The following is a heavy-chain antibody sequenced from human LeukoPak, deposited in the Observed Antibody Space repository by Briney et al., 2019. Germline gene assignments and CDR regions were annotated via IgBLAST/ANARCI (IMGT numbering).Heavy chain of an antibody. CDR1: GFSLTTYE. J-gene: IGHJ3*01. CDR3: SRDISSSTRAFDV. CDR2: ITSDGSPT. D-gene: IGHD2-15*01. Sequence: PGGSLRLSCAASGFSLTTYEMTWVRQAPGKGLEWVSFITSDGSPTFYADSVKGRFTIFRDTAKNSLYLQMNNLRGEDTAIYYCSRDISSSTRAFDVWGQGTMVTVSS. V-gene: IGHV3-48*03.